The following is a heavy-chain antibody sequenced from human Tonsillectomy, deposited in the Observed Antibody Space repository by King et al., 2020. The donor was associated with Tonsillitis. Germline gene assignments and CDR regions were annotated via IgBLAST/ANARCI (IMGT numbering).Heavy chain of an antibody. Sequence: QLVQSGAEVKKPGSSVKVSCKASGGTFSSYAISWVRQAPGQGLEWMGRIIPILGIANYAQKFQGRVTITADKSTSTAYMELSSLRSEDTAVYYCARGGGEVLPALSLSGVWGQGTLVTVSS. V-gene: IGHV1-69*04. CDR3: ARGGGEVLPALSLSGV. J-gene: IGHJ4*02. D-gene: IGHD3-10*01. CDR2: IIPILGIA. CDR1: GGTFSSYA.